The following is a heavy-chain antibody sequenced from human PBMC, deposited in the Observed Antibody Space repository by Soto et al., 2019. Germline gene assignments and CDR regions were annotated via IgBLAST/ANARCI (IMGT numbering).Heavy chain of an antibody. CDR3: ATTNGAYSYDSVS. J-gene: IGHJ5*02. CDR1: GDSINNYDHF. CDR2: IYYSGAT. Sequence: PSETLSLTCTVSGDSINNYDHFWTWIRQKPGEGLEWIGYIYYSGATYYSQSLKTRVSMSLHKSQNYFSLQLTSVTAADSAVYYCATTNGAYSYDSVSWGQGTLVTVSS. V-gene: IGHV4-30-4*01. D-gene: IGHD3-22*01.